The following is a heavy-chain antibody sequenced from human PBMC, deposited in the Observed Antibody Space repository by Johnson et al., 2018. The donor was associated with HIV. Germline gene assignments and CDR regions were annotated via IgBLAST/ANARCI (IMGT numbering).Heavy chain of an antibody. Sequence: VQLVESGGGLVQPGGSLRLSCAASGFTFSSYWMSWVRQAPGKGLEWVSYISSSGSTIYYADSVKGRFTISRDNSKNTLYLQMNSLRAEDTAVYYCAKVRRGSSWYIAFDIWGQGTMVTVSS. J-gene: IGHJ3*02. CDR3: AKVRRGSSWYIAFDI. V-gene: IGHV3-48*01. CDR2: ISSSGSTI. D-gene: IGHD6-13*01. CDR1: GFTFSSYW.